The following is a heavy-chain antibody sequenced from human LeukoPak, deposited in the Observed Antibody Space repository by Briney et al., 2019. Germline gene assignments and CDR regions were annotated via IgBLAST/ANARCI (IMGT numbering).Heavy chain of an antibody. CDR2: IYYSGST. Sequence: SETLSLTCTVSGVSISSGGYYWSWIRQHPGKGLEWIGYIYYSGSTYYNPALKSRVTISVDTSKNQFSLKLSSVTAADTAVYYCASSGYGSGIDYWGQGTLVTVSS. V-gene: IGHV4-31*03. CDR1: GVSISSGGYY. J-gene: IGHJ4*02. CDR3: ASSGYGSGIDY. D-gene: IGHD3-10*01.